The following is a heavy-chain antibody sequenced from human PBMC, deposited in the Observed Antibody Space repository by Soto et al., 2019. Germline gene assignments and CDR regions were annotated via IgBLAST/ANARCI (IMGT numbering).Heavy chain of an antibody. CDR1: GGSISTSAYY. CDR3: ARGLGYSYGQFDY. CDR2: IYYSGST. D-gene: IGHD5-18*01. Sequence: SETLSLTCTVSGGSISTSAYYWGWIRQPPGKGLEWIGYIYYSGSTYYNPSLKSRVTISVDTPKNQFSLKLSSVTAADTAVYYCARGLGYSYGQFDYWGQGTLVTVSS. V-gene: IGHV4-30-4*08. J-gene: IGHJ4*02.